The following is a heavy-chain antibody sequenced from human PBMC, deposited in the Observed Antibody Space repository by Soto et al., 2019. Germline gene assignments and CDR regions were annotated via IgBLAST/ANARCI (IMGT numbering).Heavy chain of an antibody. V-gene: IGHV3-23*01. CDR3: ARRPDAFDI. Sequence: GSLSLSCAGSGSAFTDFTITCVRQAPGKGLEWVSAISGDGLSTYYAGSVKGRFTISRDNSKTTLYLQMNSLRAEDTAVYYCARRPDAFDIWGRGTMVTVSS. CDR1: GSAFTDFT. CDR2: ISGDGLST. J-gene: IGHJ3*02.